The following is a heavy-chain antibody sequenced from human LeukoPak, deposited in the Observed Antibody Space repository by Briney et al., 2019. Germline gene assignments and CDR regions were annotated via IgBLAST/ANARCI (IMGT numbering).Heavy chain of an antibody. CDR3: ARDSEWEMAYSGLWYDSSGYYPGGVDY. CDR2: ISWDGGST. Sequence: PGGSLRLSCAASGFTFDDYTMHWVRQAPGKGLEWVSLISWDGGSTYYADSVKGRFTISRDNAKNSLYLQMNSLRAEDTAVYYCARDSEWEMAYSGLWYDSSGYYPGGVDYWGQGTLVTVSS. V-gene: IGHV3-43*01. CDR1: GFTFDDYT. J-gene: IGHJ4*02. D-gene: IGHD3-22*01.